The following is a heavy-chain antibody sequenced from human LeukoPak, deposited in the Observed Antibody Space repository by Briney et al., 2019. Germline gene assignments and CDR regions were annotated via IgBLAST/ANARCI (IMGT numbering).Heavy chain of an antibody. D-gene: IGHD6-13*01. CDR2: ISGSGGST. CDR3: ATLSDAIAAAGTRNY. CDR1: GFTVSSNY. Sequence: GGSLRLSCAASGFTVSSNYMNWVRQAPGKGLEWVSVISGSGGSTNYADSVNGRFTISRDNSKNMLHLQMSSLRAEDTAVYYCATLSDAIAAAGTRNYWGQGTLVTVSS. J-gene: IGHJ4*02. V-gene: IGHV3-23*01.